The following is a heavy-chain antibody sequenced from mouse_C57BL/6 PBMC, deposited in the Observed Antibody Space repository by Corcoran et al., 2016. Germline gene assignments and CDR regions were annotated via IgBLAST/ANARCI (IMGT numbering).Heavy chain of an antibody. D-gene: IGHD2-5*01. CDR3: ARSNYWFAY. Sequence: QIQLVQSGPELKKPGETVKISCKASGYTFTTYGMSWVKQAPGKGLKWMGWINTYSGVPTYADDFKGRFAFSLETSASTAYLQINNLKNEDTATYFCARSNYWFAYWGQGTPVTVSA. CDR1: GYTFTTYG. J-gene: IGHJ3*01. V-gene: IGHV9-3*01. CDR2: INTYSGVP.